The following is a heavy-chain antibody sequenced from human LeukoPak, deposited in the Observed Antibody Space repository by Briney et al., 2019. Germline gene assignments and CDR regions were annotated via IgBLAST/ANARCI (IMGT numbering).Heavy chain of an antibody. Sequence: ASVKVSCKASGYTFTGYYMHWVRQAPGQGLEWMGWINPNSGGTDYAQKSQGRVTMTRDTSISTAYIGVSRLRSDDTSVYYCARDYYDSSGYSRFDPWGQGTLVTVSS. D-gene: IGHD3-22*01. CDR1: GYTFTGYY. J-gene: IGHJ5*02. V-gene: IGHV1-2*02. CDR3: ARDYYDSSGYSRFDP. CDR2: INPNSGGT.